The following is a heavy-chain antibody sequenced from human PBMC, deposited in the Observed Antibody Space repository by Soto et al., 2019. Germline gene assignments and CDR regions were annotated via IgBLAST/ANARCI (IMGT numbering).Heavy chain of an antibody. CDR1: GGSLSSYY. J-gene: IGHJ4*02. CDR3: ARSDGRY. CDR2: IYYSGST. Sequence: SETLSLTCTVFGGSLSSYYWSWIRRPPGMGLEWIGYIYYSGSTNYNPSLKSRVTISVDTSKNQFSLKLSSVTTADTAVYYCARSDGRYWGQGTLVTVSS. V-gene: IGHV4-59*01.